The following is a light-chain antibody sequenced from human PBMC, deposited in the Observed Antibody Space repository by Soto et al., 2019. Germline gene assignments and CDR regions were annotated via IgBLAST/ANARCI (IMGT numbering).Light chain of an antibody. CDR1: QSVSSH. CDR2: DAS. CDR3: QQRSNGSAYT. Sequence: EVVLTQSPATLSLSPGERATLSCRASQSVSSHLAWYQQKPGQAPRLLIYDASNRATGIPGRFSGSGSGTDFTLTISRLDPEDFAVYYCQQRSNGSAYTFGQGTRLDIK. V-gene: IGKV3-11*01. J-gene: IGKJ2*01.